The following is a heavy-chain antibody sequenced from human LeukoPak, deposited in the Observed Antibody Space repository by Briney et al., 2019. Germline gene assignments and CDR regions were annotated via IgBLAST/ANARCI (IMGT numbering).Heavy chain of an antibody. CDR2: IYYSGST. V-gene: IGHV4-59*08. CDR3: AGGYCSSTSCDKSAVDY. J-gene: IGHJ4*02. Sequence: SETLSLTCTASGGSISSYYWSWLRQPPGKGLEWIGYIYYSGSTNYNPSLKSRVTISVDTSKNQFSLKLSSVTAADTAVYYCAGGYCSSTSCDKSAVDYWGQGTLVTVSS. D-gene: IGHD2-2*01. CDR1: GGSISSYY.